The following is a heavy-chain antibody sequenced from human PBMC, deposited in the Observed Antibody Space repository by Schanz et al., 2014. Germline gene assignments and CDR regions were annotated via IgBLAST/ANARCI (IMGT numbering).Heavy chain of an antibody. J-gene: IGHJ4*02. CDR2: INSDGTTT. Sequence: EVQLVESGGGLVKPGGSLRLSCAASGFTFSSYSMNWVRQAPGRGLEWVSHINSDGTTTTYADSVKGRFTISRDNAENTLYLQMNSLRVEDTAVYYCAMGGYQLHHWGQGTLVTVSS. V-gene: IGHV3-74*02. CDR1: GFTFSSYS. CDR3: AMGGYQLHH. D-gene: IGHD1-7*01.